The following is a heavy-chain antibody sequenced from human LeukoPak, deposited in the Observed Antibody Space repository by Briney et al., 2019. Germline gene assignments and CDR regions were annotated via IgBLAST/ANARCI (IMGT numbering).Heavy chain of an antibody. CDR3: ARDLFRGFDP. Sequence: SETLSLTCAVYGGSFSAYYWSWIRQPPGKGLEWTGEINHSGSTNYNPSLKSRVTISVDTSKNQFSLKLSSVTAADTAVYYCARDLFRGFDPWGQGTLVTVSS. D-gene: IGHD3-10*01. V-gene: IGHV4-34*01. CDR1: GGSFSAYY. J-gene: IGHJ5*02. CDR2: INHSGST.